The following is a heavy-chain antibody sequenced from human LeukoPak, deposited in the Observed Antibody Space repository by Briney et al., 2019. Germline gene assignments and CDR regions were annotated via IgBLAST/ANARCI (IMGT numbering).Heavy chain of an antibody. J-gene: IGHJ3*02. CDR1: GYTFTSYG. CDR3: ARVGYCSSTSGYFPAFDI. Sequence: GASVKVSCKASGYTFTSYGISWVRQAPGQGLEWMGWISAYNGNTNYAQKLQGRFTMTTDTSTSTAYMELRSLRSDDTAVYYCARVGYCSSTSGYFPAFDIWGQGTMVTVSS. V-gene: IGHV1-18*01. CDR2: ISAYNGNT. D-gene: IGHD2-2*01.